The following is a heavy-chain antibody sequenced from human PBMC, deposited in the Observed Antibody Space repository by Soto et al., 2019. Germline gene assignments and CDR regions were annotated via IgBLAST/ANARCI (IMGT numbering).Heavy chain of an antibody. Sequence: PSETLSLTCTVSGGSISSYYWSWIRQPPGKGLERIGYIYYSGSTNYNPSLKSRVTISVDTSKNQFSLKLSSVTAADTAVYYCARVPSDYGYYYYMDVWGKGTTVTVSS. CDR1: GGSISSYY. V-gene: IGHV4-59*01. CDR2: IYYSGST. D-gene: IGHD4-17*01. J-gene: IGHJ6*03. CDR3: ARVPSDYGYYYYMDV.